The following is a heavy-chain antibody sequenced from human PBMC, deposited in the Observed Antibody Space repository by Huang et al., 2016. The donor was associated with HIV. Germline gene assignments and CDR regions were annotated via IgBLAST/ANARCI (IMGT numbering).Heavy chain of an antibody. D-gene: IGHD5-18*01. CDR1: GYVFSSYW. V-gene: IGHV5-51*01. Sequence: EVLLVQSGAELKEPGESLKISCKASGYVFSSYWIGWVRQKPGKGLEWTGIIYPRDTETKYSPSFDGKVTISADKSMRTAYLQWESLKAPDTAIYFCARQVDGFRSHFDFWGQGTLVSVSS. CDR2: IYPRDTET. J-gene: IGHJ4*02. CDR3: ARQVDGFRSHFDF.